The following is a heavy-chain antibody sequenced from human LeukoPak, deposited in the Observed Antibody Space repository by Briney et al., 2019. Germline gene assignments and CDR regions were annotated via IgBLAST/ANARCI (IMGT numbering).Heavy chain of an antibody. Sequence: GGSLRLSCAASGFTFGSYALGWVRQAPGKGLEWVSYISSSGSTIYYADSVKGRFTISRDNAKNSLYLQMNSLRAEDTAVYYCARDQAYYYYGMDVWGQGTTVTVSS. V-gene: IGHV3-48*04. CDR2: ISSSGSTI. CDR3: ARDQAYYYYGMDV. J-gene: IGHJ6*02. CDR1: GFTFGSYA.